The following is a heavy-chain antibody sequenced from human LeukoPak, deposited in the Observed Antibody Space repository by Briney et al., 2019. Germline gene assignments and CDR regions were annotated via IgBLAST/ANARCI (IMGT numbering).Heavy chain of an antibody. CDR1: GGTFSSYA. J-gene: IGHJ4*02. Sequence: SVKVSCKASGGTFSSYAISWVRQAPGQGFEWMGGITPIFGTASFAQKFQGRVSITADESTSTAFMELSSLRSEDTAVYYCAREWGLESSGYYYAYWGQGTLVTVSS. D-gene: IGHD3-22*01. V-gene: IGHV1-69*13. CDR2: ITPIFGTA. CDR3: AREWGLESSGYYYAY.